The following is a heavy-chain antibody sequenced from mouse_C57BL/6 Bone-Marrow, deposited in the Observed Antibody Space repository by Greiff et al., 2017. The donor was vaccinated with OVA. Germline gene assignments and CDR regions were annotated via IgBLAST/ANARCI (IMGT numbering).Heavy chain of an antibody. CDR2: IDPSDSET. J-gene: IGHJ4*01. CDR1: GYTFTSYW. V-gene: IGHV1-52*01. Sequence: QVQLKQPGAELVRPGSSVKLSCKASGYTFTSYWMHWVKQRPIQGLEWIGNIDPSDSETHYNQKFKDKATLTVDKSSSTAYMQLSSLTSEDSAVYYCARETYSNSMDYWGQGTSVTVSS. D-gene: IGHD2-5*01. CDR3: ARETYSNSMDY.